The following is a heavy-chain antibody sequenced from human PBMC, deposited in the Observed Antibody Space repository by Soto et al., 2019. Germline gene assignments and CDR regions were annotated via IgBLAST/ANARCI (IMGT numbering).Heavy chain of an antibody. V-gene: IGHV3-23*01. D-gene: IGHD3-10*01. J-gene: IGHJ4*02. Sequence: GGSLRLSCAASGFTFSSYAMSWVRQAPGKGLEWVSAISGSGGSTYYADSVKGRFTISGDNSKNTLYLQMNSLRAEDTAVYYCAKHIYYGSGSPEYWGQGTLVTVSS. CDR1: GFTFSSYA. CDR2: ISGSGGST. CDR3: AKHIYYGSGSPEY.